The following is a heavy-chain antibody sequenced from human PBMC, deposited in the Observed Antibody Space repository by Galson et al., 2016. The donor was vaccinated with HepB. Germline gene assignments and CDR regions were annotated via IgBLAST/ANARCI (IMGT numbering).Heavy chain of an antibody. CDR2: TYFRSAWYN. CDR3: ARGSTVSSRTVDY. CDR1: GDSVSNNRAT. J-gene: IGHJ4*02. D-gene: IGHD2-21*02. V-gene: IGHV6-1*01. Sequence: CAISGDSVSNNRATWNWIRQTPSRGLEWLGRTYFRSAWYNEFGVSVKSRITINRDTSKNQFSLQLNSVTPEDTALYYCARGSTVSSRTVDYWGQGTLVTVSS.